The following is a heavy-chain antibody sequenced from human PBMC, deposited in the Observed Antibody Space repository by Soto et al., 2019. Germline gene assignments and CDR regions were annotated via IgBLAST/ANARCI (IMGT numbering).Heavy chain of an antibody. Sequence: QVQLVQSGAEMKKPGSSVKVSCKTSGGAFSNFAVSWVRQAPGQGVEWVGGITPILGTPSYAQKFQGRVTITADVSTTSAYMEITSLTSEDTALYYCVRGGSGSRGDSWGQGTLVTVSS. V-gene: IGHV1-69*01. CDR3: VRGGSGSRGDS. CDR1: GGAFSNFA. J-gene: IGHJ4*02. D-gene: IGHD3-10*01. CDR2: ITPILGTP.